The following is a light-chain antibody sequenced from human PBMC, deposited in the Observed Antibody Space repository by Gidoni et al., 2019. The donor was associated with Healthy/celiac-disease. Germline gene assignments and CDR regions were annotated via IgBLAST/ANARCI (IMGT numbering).Light chain of an antibody. CDR1: QSVSSY. J-gene: IGKJ1*01. CDR3: QQRSTWPGT. CDR2: DAS. Sequence: EIVLTQSPATLSLSPVERATLSCRASQSVSSYLAWYQQKPGQAPRLLLYDASNRATGIPAKFSGDRSGTGFTLTVIRLEPKDFAVCYDQQRSTWPGTFGQGTKVEIK. V-gene: IGKV3-11*01.